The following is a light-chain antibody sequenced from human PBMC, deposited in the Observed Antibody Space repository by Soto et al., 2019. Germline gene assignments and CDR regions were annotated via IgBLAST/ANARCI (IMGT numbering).Light chain of an antibody. CDR3: SSYTTSSTHGV. V-gene: IGLV2-14*01. CDR1: SSDVGGHNY. J-gene: IGLJ3*02. CDR2: EVS. Sequence: QSALTQPASVSGSPGQSITISCTGTSSDVGGHNYVSWYQQHPGKAPKLMIYEVSNRPSGVSNRFSGSKSGNTASLTISGLQAEDEADYYCSSYTTSSTHGVFGGGTKLTVL.